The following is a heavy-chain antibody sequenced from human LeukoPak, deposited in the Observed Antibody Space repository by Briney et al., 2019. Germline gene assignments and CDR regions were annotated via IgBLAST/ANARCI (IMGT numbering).Heavy chain of an antibody. CDR3: ARALRLWGGNSGIAFDI. D-gene: IGHD4-23*01. Sequence: SETLSLTCTVSGGSISSYYWSWIRQPPGKGLEWIGYIYNSGSTNYNHSLKSRVTISEDMSNDQFSLKLSSVTAADTAVYYCARALRLWGGNSGIAFDIWGQGTMVTVSS. V-gene: IGHV4-59*01. CDR1: GGSISSYY. CDR2: IYNSGST. J-gene: IGHJ3*02.